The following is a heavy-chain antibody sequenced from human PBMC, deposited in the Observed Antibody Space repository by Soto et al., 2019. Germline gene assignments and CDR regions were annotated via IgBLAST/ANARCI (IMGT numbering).Heavy chain of an antibody. V-gene: IGHV3-53*01. J-gene: IGHJ4*02. Sequence: GGSLRLSCAASGFTVSINYMSWVRQAPGKGLEWVSVTYSSGTTLYADSVTGRFTISRDNSKNTLYLQMNRLRAEDTAVYYCARVKTVTGYYFESWGQGALVTVSS. CDR1: GFTVSINY. CDR3: ARVKTVTGYYFES. D-gene: IGHD3-9*01. CDR2: TYSSGTT.